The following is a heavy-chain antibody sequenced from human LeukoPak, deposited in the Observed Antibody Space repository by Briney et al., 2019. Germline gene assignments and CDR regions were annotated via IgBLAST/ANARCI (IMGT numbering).Heavy chain of an antibody. CDR2: ISYDGSNK. CDR3: AKSGDILTGYYFDY. D-gene: IGHD3-9*01. CDR1: GFTFSSYG. J-gene: IGHJ4*02. V-gene: IGHV3-30*18. Sequence: WGSLRLSCAASGFTFSSYGMHWVRQAPGKGLEWVAVISYDGSNKYYADSVKGRFTISRDNSKNTLYLQMNSLRAEDTAVYYCAKSGDILTGYYFDYWGQGTLVTVSS.